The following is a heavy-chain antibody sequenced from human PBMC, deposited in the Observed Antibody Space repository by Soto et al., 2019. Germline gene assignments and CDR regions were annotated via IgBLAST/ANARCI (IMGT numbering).Heavy chain of an antibody. CDR3: ARATDY. Sequence: SETLSLTCTVSGGSISSYYWSWIRQPPGKGLEWIGYIYYSGSTNYNPSLKSRVTISVDTSKNQFSLRLSSVTAADTAVYYCARATDYWGQGILVTLSS. V-gene: IGHV4-59*01. CDR1: GGSISSYY. CDR2: IYYSGST. J-gene: IGHJ4*02.